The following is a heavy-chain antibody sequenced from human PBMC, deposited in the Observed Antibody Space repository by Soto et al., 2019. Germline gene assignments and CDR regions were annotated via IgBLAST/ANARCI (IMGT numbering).Heavy chain of an antibody. D-gene: IGHD3-10*01. CDR2: IYYNGSA. V-gene: IGHV4-31*03. CDR1: GGSISSGGYY. Sequence: SETLSLTCTVSGGSISSGGYYWSWIRQHPGKGLEWIGYIYYNGSASYNPSLKSRVALSVDTSKNQFSLNLRSVTAADTAVYYCARYRYDYGALNWFDPWGQGTLVT. J-gene: IGHJ5*02. CDR3: ARYRYDYGALNWFDP.